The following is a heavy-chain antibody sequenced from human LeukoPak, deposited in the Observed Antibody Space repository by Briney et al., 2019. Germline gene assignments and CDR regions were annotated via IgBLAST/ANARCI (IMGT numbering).Heavy chain of an antibody. V-gene: IGHV4-39*01. J-gene: IGHJ4*02. Sequence: SETLSLTCTVSGGSISSSSYYWGWIRQPPGKGLEWIGSIYYSGSTYYNPSLKSRVTISVDTSKNQFSLKLSSVTAADTAVYYCAVLWFGELTVPFYYFDYWGQGTPVTVSS. CDR3: AVLWFGELTVPFYYFDY. CDR1: GGSISSSSYY. CDR2: IYYSGST. D-gene: IGHD3-10*01.